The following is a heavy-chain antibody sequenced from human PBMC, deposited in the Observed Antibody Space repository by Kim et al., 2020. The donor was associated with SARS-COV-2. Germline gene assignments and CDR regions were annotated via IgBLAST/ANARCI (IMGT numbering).Heavy chain of an antibody. Sequence: ASVKVSCKTSGYSFTTHNIHWVRQAPGQSLECMGWINGGNGNTIYSQKFWGRVTFTRDTSANIVFMEMSSLRSEDTAVYFCARGISGALDPWGQGTLVTVSS. CDR2: INGGNGNT. V-gene: IGHV1-3*01. CDR1: GYSFTTHN. J-gene: IGHJ5*02. CDR3: ARGISGALDP. D-gene: IGHD2-8*02.